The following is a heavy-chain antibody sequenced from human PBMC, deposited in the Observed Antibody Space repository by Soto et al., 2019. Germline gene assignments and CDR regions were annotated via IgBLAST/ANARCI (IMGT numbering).Heavy chain of an antibody. J-gene: IGHJ4*02. CDR2: ISGSGGST. Sequence: EVQLLESGGGLVQPGGSLRLSCAASGFTFSSYAMSWVRQAPGKGLEWVSAISGSGGSTYYADSVKGRFTISRDNSKNPLYLQMNSLRAEDTAVYYCAKDRYCSSTSCFPFSDYWGQGTLVTVSS. CDR1: GFTFSSYA. CDR3: AKDRYCSSTSCFPFSDY. D-gene: IGHD2-2*01. V-gene: IGHV3-23*01.